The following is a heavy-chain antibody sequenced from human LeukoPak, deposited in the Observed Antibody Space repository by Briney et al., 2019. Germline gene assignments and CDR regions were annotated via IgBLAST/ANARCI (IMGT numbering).Heavy chain of an antibody. CDR1: GFTFSSYA. CDR2: ISGSGGST. Sequence: GGSLRLSCAASGFTFSSYAMSWVRQAPGKGLEWVSAISGSGGSTHYADSVKGRFTISRDNSKNTLYLQMNSLRAEDTAVYYCARTAIYYYYYMDVWGKGTTVTVSS. CDR3: ARTAIYYYYYMDV. V-gene: IGHV3-23*01. J-gene: IGHJ6*03. D-gene: IGHD2-21*02.